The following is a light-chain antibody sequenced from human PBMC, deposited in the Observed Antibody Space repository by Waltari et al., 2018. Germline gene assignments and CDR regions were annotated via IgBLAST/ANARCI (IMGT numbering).Light chain of an antibody. CDR1: QSVSNN. Sequence: EIVMTQSQATLSLSPGERATLSCRTSQSVSNNLAWYQQKPGQAPRLLIYGASTRATGIPARFSGSGSGTEFTLTISSLQSEDSAVYFCQQYNDWPPYTFGQVTKLEIK. CDR2: GAS. V-gene: IGKV3-15*01. CDR3: QQYNDWPPYT. J-gene: IGKJ2*01.